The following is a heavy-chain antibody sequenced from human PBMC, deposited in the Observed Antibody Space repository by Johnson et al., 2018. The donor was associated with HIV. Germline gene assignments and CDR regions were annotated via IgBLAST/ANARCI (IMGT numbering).Heavy chain of an antibody. CDR2: IGPAGDT. CDR1: GFTFSNYD. CDR3: ARGAAAAPGGFDI. J-gene: IGHJ3*02. V-gene: IGHV3-13*01. D-gene: IGHD6-13*01. Sequence: VQLVESGGGVVPPGGSLRLSCAASGFTFSNYDMHWVRQATGKGLEWVSGIGPAGDTYYPGSVKGRFTISRENAKNSLYLQMNSLRAEDTAVYYCARGAAAAPGGFDIWGQGTVVTVSS.